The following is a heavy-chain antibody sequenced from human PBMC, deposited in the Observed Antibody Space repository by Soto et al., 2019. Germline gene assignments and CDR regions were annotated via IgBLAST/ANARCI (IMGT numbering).Heavy chain of an antibody. D-gene: IGHD1-1*01. CDR1: GYTFTGYY. V-gene: IGHV1-2*04. J-gene: IGHJ4*02. Sequence: ASVKVSCKASGYTFTGYYMHWVRQAPGQGLEWMGWINPNSGGTNYAQKFQGWVTMTRDTSISTAYMELSRLRSDDTAVYYCARDGIGGTTFRGYLDYWGQGTLVTVSS. CDR3: ARDGIGGTTFRGYLDY. CDR2: INPNSGGT.